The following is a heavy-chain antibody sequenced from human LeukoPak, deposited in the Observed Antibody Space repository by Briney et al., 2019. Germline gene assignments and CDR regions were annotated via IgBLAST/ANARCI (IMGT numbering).Heavy chain of an antibody. CDR1: GFTFSSYW. V-gene: IGHV3-7*01. D-gene: IGHD1-26*01. CDR2: IKQDGSEK. CDR3: ARPYSNFPPDYFCGMEV. J-gene: IGHJ6*02. Sequence: GGSLRLSCAASGFTFSSYWMNWVRQAPGKGLEWVANIKQDGSEKYYVDSVKGRFTISRDNAKRSLYLQMNSLRAEDTAVYYCARPYSNFPPDYFCGMEVWGQGTTVIVSS.